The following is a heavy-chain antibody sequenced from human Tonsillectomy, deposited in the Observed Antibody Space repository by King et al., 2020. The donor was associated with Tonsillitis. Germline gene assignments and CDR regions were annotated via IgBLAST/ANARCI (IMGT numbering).Heavy chain of an antibody. CDR3: ARGYGDYSFDP. CDR2: ISRSCSTI. D-gene: IGHD4-17*01. Sequence: VQLVESGGGLVKPGGSLRLSFAASGFTFSDYYMSLIRQAPGKGLEWGSYISRSCSTIYYADSVKGRFTISRDTAKNSLYLQMNSLRAEDTALYYCARGYGDYSFDPWGQGTLVTVSS. V-gene: IGHV3-11*01. J-gene: IGHJ5*02. CDR1: GFTFSDYY.